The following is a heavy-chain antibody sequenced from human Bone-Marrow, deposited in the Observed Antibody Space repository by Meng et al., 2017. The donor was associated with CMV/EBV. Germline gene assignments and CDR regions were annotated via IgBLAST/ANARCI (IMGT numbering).Heavy chain of an antibody. V-gene: IGHV3-30*04. CDR3: ARGVLYSSSH. CDR2: ISYDGSNK. CDR1: GFTFSSYA. D-gene: IGHD6-13*01. Sequence: GGSLRLSCAASGFTFSSYAMHWVRQAPGKGLEWVAVISYDGSNKYYADSVKGRFTISRDNSKNTLYLQMNSLRAEDTAVYYCARGVLYSSSHWGQGTLVTVSS. J-gene: IGHJ4*02.